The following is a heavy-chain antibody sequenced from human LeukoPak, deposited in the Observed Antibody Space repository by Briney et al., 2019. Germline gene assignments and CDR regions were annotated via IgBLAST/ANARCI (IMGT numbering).Heavy chain of an antibody. V-gene: IGHV3-21*01. CDR1: GFTFSSYS. CDR2: ISSSSSYI. CDR3: ARDGITMVRGAFDY. J-gene: IGHJ4*02. D-gene: IGHD3-10*01. Sequence: PGGSLRPSCAASGFTFSSYSMNWVRQAPGKGLEWVSSISSSSSYIYYADSVKGRFTISRDNAKNSLYLQMNSLRAEDTAVYYCARDGITMVRGAFDYWGQGTLVTVSS.